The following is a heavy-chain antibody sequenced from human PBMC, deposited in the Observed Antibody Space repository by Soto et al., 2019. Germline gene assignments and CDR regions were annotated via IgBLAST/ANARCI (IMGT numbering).Heavy chain of an antibody. CDR3: AKDAPLERFLEWLPPYYFDY. CDR2: ISYDGSNK. J-gene: IGHJ4*02. V-gene: IGHV3-30*18. Sequence: GGSLRLSCAASGFTFSSYGMHWVRQAPGKGLEWVAVISYDGSNKYYADSVKGRFTISRDNSKNTLYLQMNSLRAEDTAVYYCAKDAPLERFLEWLPPYYFDYWGQGTLVTVSS. D-gene: IGHD3-3*01. CDR1: GFTFSSYG.